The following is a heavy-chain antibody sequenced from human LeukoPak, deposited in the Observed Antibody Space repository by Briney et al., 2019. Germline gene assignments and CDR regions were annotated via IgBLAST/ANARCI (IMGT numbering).Heavy chain of an antibody. CDR2: IYSGGST. V-gene: IGHV3-66*02. CDR1: GFTVISNY. CDR3: ARGMYSNSWYYFDY. J-gene: IGHJ4*02. D-gene: IGHD6-13*01. Sequence: GGSLRLSCAASGFTVISNYMSWVRQAPGKGLEWVSVIYSGGSTYYADSVKGRFTISRDNSKNSLYLQMNSLRVEDTAVYYCARGMYSNSWYYFDYWGQGTLVTVSS.